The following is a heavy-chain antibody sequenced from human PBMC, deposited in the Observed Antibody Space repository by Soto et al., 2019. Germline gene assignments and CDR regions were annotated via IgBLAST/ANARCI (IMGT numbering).Heavy chain of an antibody. CDR2: MSGSGSGE. V-gene: IGHV3-11*01. D-gene: IGHD5-18*01. CDR1: GFTFSDHY. Sequence: PGGSLRLSCAASGFTFSDHYMALIRQAPGKGLEIVAHMSGSGSGEDYGDSVKGRFTIFRDNSKNLLYLQMIFLRAEDTAVYYCARDSQLWSHDAFDMWGQGTMVTVSS. J-gene: IGHJ3*02. CDR3: ARDSQLWSHDAFDM.